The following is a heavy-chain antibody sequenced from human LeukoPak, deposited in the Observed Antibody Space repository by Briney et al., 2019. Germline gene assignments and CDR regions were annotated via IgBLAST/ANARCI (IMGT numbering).Heavy chain of an antibody. CDR3: AREGRYCSRGNCYSVFDL. CDR2: IGTAGEP. Sequence: GGSLRLSCAASGFTFTIHDMHWVRQPTGKGLEWVSAIGTAGEPYYPGSVKGRFTISRENAKNSLYLQLNSLTAGDTAVYYCAREGRYCSRGNCYSVFDLWDQGTLVTVSS. D-gene: IGHD2-15*01. CDR1: GFTFTIHD. J-gene: IGHJ4*02. V-gene: IGHV3-13*05.